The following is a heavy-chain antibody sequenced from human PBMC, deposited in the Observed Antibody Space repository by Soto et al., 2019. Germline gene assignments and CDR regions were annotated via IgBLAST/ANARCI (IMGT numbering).Heavy chain of an antibody. J-gene: IGHJ3*02. V-gene: IGHV3-9*01. CDR1: GFTFDDYA. CDR2: ISWNSGSI. D-gene: IGHD3-10*01. Sequence: PGGALRLSCAASGFTFDDYALHLVRPAPGKGLEWVSGISWNSGSIGYADSVKGRFTISRDNAKNSLYLQMNSLRAEDTALYYCAKDKEVGGLWFGDAFDIWGQGTMVTVSS. CDR3: AKDKEVGGLWFGDAFDI.